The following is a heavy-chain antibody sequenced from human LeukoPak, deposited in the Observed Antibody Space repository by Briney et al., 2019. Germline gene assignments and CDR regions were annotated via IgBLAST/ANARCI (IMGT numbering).Heavy chain of an antibody. CDR3: ARGSRWGARPAKSKYYFDY. D-gene: IGHD6-6*01. Sequence: SETLSLTCAVYGVSFSGYYWSWIRQPPGKGLEWIGEINHSGSTNYNPSLKSRVTISVDTSKNQFSLKLSSVTAADTAVYYCARGSRWGARPAKSKYYFDYWGQGTLVTVSS. V-gene: IGHV4-34*01. CDR2: INHSGST. CDR1: GVSFSGYY. J-gene: IGHJ4*02.